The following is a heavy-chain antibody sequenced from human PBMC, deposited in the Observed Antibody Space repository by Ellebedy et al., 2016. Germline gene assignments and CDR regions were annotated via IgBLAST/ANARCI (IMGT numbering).Heavy chain of an antibody. Sequence: SETLSLXCAVSGGSISGDGYFWSWVRQPPGKGLEWIGYIYHSGSTYYNPSLKSRVTISVDRSKNQVSLKLNSVTAADTAVYYCARGGYYYDSPFDSWGQGTLVTVSS. CDR3: ARGGYYYDSPFDS. J-gene: IGHJ4*02. CDR1: GGSISGDGYF. D-gene: IGHD3-22*01. CDR2: IYHSGST. V-gene: IGHV4-30-2*01.